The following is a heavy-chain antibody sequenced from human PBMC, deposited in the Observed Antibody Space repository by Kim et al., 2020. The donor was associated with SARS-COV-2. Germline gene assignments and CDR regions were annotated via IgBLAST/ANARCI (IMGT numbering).Heavy chain of an antibody. CDR1: GFTFSSYA. D-gene: IGHD3-9*01. CDR2: ISGSGGST. J-gene: IGHJ4*02. CDR3: AKLVLLRYFDWLLYEAPAHDY. V-gene: IGHV3-23*01. Sequence: GGSLRLSCAASGFTFSSYAMSWVRQAPGKGLEWVSAISGSGGSTYYADSVKGRFTISRDNSKNTLYLQMNSLRAEDTAVYYCAKLVLLRYFDWLLYEAPAHDYWGQGTLVTVSS.